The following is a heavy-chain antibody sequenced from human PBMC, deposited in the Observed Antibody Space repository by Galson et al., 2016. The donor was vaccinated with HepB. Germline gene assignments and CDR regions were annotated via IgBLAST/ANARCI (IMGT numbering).Heavy chain of an antibody. J-gene: IGHJ4*02. V-gene: IGHV1-46*01. CDR3: ARDVGYA. Sequence: SVKVSCKASGYTFINYYMHWVRQAPGQGLEWMGIGNPRTGSTSYAQKFQDRVTVTRDTSTSTVYMELSSLRAEDTAVYYCARDVGYAWGQGTLVTVSS. CDR1: GYTFINYY. D-gene: IGHD2-2*01. CDR2: GNPRTGST.